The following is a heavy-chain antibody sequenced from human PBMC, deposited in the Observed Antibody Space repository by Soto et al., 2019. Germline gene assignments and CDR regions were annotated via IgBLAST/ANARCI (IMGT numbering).Heavy chain of an antibody. V-gene: IGHV3-21*01. D-gene: IGHD3-3*01. CDR1: GFTFSSYR. CDR3: ARDKGRITIFGVDRGPEDAFDI. CDR2: ISSSSSYI. J-gene: IGHJ3*02. Sequence: PGGSVRLSCAASGFTFSSYRMNWVRQAPGKELEWVSSISSSSSYIYYADSVKGRFTISRDNAKNSLYLQMNSLRAEDTAVYYCARDKGRITIFGVDRGPEDAFDIWGQGTMVTVSS.